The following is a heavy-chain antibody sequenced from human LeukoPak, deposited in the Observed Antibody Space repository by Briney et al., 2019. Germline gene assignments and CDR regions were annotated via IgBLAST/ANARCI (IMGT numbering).Heavy chain of an antibody. D-gene: IGHD3-9*01. CDR1: GYNFTAYG. Sequence: ASVKVSCKASGYNFTAYGISWVRQAPGQGLEWMGWISANKGNTKYAQKIQGRVTMTTDTPTSTSYMELRSLRSDDTAVYYCVASYLLIDYHDFWGQGTLIIVSA. J-gene: IGHJ4*02. CDR3: VASYLLIDYHDF. V-gene: IGHV1-18*01. CDR2: ISANKGNT.